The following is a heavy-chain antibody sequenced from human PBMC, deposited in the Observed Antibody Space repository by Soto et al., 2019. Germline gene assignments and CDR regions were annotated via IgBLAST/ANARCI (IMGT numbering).Heavy chain of an antibody. CDR3: ARGGVITMVRGVIGGWFDP. V-gene: IGHV4-34*01. Sequence: QVQLQQWGAGLLKPSETLSLTCAVYGGSFSGYYWSWIRQPPGEGLEWIGEINHSGSTNYNPSLKSRVTISVDTSKNQFSLKLSSVTAADTAVYYCARGGVITMVRGVIGGWFDPWGQGTLVTVSS. D-gene: IGHD3-10*01. CDR1: GGSFSGYY. J-gene: IGHJ5*02. CDR2: INHSGST.